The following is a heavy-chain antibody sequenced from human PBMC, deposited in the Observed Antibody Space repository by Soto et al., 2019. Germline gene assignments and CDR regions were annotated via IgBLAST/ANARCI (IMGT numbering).Heavy chain of an antibody. J-gene: IGHJ4*02. V-gene: IGHV5-10-1*01. CDR2: IDPSDSQT. CDR1: GYSFAGYW. Sequence: RGESLKISCKGSGYSFAGYWITWVRQKPGKGREWMGRIDPSDSQTYYSPSFRGHVTISVTKSITTVFLQWSSLRASDTAMYYCARQIYDSDTGPNFQYYFDSWGQGTPVTVSS. D-gene: IGHD3-22*01. CDR3: ARQIYDSDTGPNFQYYFDS.